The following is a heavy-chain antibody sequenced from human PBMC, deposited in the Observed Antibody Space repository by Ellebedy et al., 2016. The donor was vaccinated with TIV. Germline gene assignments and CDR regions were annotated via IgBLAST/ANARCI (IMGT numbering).Heavy chain of an antibody. J-gene: IGHJ4*02. Sequence: GESLKISCEASGFTFSSDAMSWIRQAPGRGLEGVSTISISGGSTYYADSVKGRFTISRDNSKNTLYLQMNSLRVEDTAVYYCSHHCSSTNCHDYWGQGTLVPVSS. V-gene: IGHV3-23*01. CDR1: GFTFSSDA. D-gene: IGHD2-2*01. CDR2: ISISGGST. CDR3: SHHCSSTNCHDY.